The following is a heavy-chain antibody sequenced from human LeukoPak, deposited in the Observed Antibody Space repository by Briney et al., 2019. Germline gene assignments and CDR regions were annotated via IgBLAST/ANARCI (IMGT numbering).Heavy chain of an antibody. CDR1: GFTFSSYG. CDR2: IWYDGSNK. J-gene: IGHJ4*02. CDR3: AKEWVRTCFFED. D-gene: IGHD1-26*01. Sequence: PGGSLRLSCAASGFTFSSYGMHWVRQAPGKGLEGVAVIWYDGSNKYYADSVKGRFTISRDNSKNTLYLQMNSLRAEDTAVYYCAKEWVRTCFFEDWGQGTLVTVSS. V-gene: IGHV3-33*06.